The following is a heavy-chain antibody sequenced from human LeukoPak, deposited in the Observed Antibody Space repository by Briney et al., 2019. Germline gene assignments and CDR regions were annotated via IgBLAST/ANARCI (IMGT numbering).Heavy chain of an antibody. CDR3: ARLIFDILTGSDY. Sequence: ASVKVSCKASGYTFTSYGISWVGQARGQGLEWMGWITAYNGNTNYAQKLQGRLTMTTDTSTSTAYMELRSLRSDDTAVYYCARLIFDILTGSDYWGQGTLVTVPS. CDR2: ITAYNGNT. CDR1: GYTFTSYG. D-gene: IGHD3-9*01. V-gene: IGHV1-18*01. J-gene: IGHJ4*02.